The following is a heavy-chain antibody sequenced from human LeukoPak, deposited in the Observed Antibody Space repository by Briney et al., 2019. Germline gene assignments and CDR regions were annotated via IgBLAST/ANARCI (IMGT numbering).Heavy chain of an antibody. CDR2: ISFDGGNK. J-gene: IGHJ3*02. V-gene: IGHV3-30-3*01. CDR1: GFTFNTYA. D-gene: IGHD1-26*01. Sequence: PGRSLRLSCAASGFTFNTYALHWVRQAPGKGLEWVTIISFDGGNKYYADSVKGRFTISRDNSKNTLYLQMNSLRAEDTAVYYCAKSGSHNAFDTWGQGTMVTVSS. CDR3: AKSGSHNAFDT.